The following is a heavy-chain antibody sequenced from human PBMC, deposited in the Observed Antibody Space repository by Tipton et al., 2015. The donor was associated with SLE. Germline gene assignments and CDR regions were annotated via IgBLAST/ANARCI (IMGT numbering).Heavy chain of an antibody. Sequence: TLSLTCEVYGGSFSGYYWSWIRQSPGKGLEWIGEINYSGSTKYNPSLKSRVTISVDASKNQFSLNQSSVTAADTAVYYCARHAFRDGNNHFDHWGQGALVTVSS. J-gene: IGHJ4*02. CDR1: GGSFSGYY. CDR3: ARHAFRDGNNHFDH. D-gene: IGHD1/OR15-1a*01. V-gene: IGHV4-34*01. CDR2: INYSGST.